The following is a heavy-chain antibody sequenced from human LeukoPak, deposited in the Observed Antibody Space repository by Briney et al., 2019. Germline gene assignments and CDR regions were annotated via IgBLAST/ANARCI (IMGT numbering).Heavy chain of an antibody. Sequence: GGSLRLSCATSGFSFTDYPMNWVRQAPGKGLEWIPNIRTTAEGAKYAYYADSVKGRVTISRDDGKNTLYLHMNSLRDDDTAVYYCATDQRYALVYWGQGILVNV. V-gene: IGHV3-48*02. J-gene: IGHJ4*02. CDR2: IRTTAEGAKYA. CDR1: GFSFTDYP. CDR3: ATDQRYALVY. D-gene: IGHD3-9*01.